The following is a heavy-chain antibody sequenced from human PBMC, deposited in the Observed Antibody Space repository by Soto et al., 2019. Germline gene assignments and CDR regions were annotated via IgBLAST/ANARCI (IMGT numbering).Heavy chain of an antibody. CDR3: ARRWHGSFDY. D-gene: IGHD6-13*01. J-gene: IGHJ4*02. CDR1: GGSISSSSYY. Sequence: PSETLSLTCTVSGGSISSSSYYWGWIRQPPGKGLEWIGSIYYSGSTYYNPSLKSRVTISVDTSKNQFSLKLSSVTAADTAVYYCARRWHGSFDYWGQGTLVTVSS. CDR2: IYYSGST. V-gene: IGHV4-39*01.